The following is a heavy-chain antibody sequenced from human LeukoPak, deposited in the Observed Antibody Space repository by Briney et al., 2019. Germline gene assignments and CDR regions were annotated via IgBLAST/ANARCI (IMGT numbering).Heavy chain of an antibody. J-gene: IGHJ6*02. V-gene: IGHV4-59*01. CDR3: ARGRSNYYGMDV. CDR2: IYYNGNT. D-gene: IGHD1-26*01. Sequence: SETLSLTCSVPDGSINSYYWNWIRRPPGKGLEWIGYIYYNGNTNYSPSLKSRVTMSVDTSKNLFSLKVSSVTAADTAVYYCARGRSNYYGMDVWGQGTTVTVSS. CDR1: DGSINSYY.